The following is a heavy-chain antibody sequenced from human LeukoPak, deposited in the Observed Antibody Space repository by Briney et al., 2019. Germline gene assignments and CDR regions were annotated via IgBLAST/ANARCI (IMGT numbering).Heavy chain of an antibody. CDR2: INAGNGNT. Sequence: ASVTVSCKASGYTFTSYAMHWVRQAPGQRLEWMGWINAGNGNTKYSQKFQGRVTITRDTSASTAYMELSSLRSEDTAVYYCARDPEWELYFDYWGQGTLVTVSS. J-gene: IGHJ4*02. CDR3: ARDPEWELYFDY. V-gene: IGHV1-3*01. CDR1: GYTFTSYA. D-gene: IGHD1-26*01.